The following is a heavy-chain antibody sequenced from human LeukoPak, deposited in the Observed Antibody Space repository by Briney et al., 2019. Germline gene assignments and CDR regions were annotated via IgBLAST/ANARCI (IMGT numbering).Heavy chain of an antibody. Sequence: PGGSLRLSCAASGFSFSSYAMSWVRQAPGKGLEWVSAIGGSGGSTYYADSVKGRFTISRDNSKNTLYLQMNSLRAEDTAVYYCAKGAAYSSGWYGYWGQGTLVTVSS. CDR2: IGGSGGST. J-gene: IGHJ4*02. V-gene: IGHV3-23*01. CDR1: GFSFSSYA. D-gene: IGHD6-19*01. CDR3: AKGAAYSSGWYGY.